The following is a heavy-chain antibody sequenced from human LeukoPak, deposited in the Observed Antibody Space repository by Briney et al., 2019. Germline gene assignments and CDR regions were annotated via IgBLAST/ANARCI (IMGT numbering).Heavy chain of an antibody. Sequence: GGSLRLSCAVSGFTFSSYGMHWVRRAPGKGLEWVAVIWDDGNNKYYADSVKGRFTISRDNSKNTLSLQMNSLRADDTAVYYCAAYDNSGYSKKYFQHWGQGTLVTVSS. D-gene: IGHD3-22*01. CDR2: IWDDGNNK. V-gene: IGHV3-33*01. CDR3: AAYDNSGYSKKYFQH. CDR1: GFTFSSYG. J-gene: IGHJ1*01.